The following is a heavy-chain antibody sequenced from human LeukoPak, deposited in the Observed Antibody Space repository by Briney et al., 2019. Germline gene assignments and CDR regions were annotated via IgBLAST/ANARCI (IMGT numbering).Heavy chain of an antibody. Sequence: PGGSLRLSCAASGFTVSSNYMSWVRQAPGKGLEWVSVIYSGGSRYYADSVKGRFTISRDNSKNTLYLQMNSLRAEDTAVYYCARDLLRYFDWLFQRGAFDIWGQGTMVTVSS. CDR1: GFTVSSNY. CDR3: ARDLLRYFDWLFQRGAFDI. D-gene: IGHD3-9*01. J-gene: IGHJ3*02. V-gene: IGHV3-66*01. CDR2: IYSGGSR.